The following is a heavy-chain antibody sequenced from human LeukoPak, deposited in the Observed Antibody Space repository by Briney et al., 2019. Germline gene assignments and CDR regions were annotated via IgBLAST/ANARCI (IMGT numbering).Heavy chain of an antibody. V-gene: IGHV3-30-3*01. Sequence: GGSLRLSCAASGFTFSSYAMHWFRQAPGKGLKWVAVISYDGSNKYYADSVKGRFTISRDNSKNTLYLQMNSLRAEDTAVYYCARDRGYCSGGSCYPINWFDPWGQGTLVTVSS. CDR2: ISYDGSNK. CDR1: GFTFSSYA. CDR3: ARDRGYCSGGSCYPINWFDP. J-gene: IGHJ5*02. D-gene: IGHD2-15*01.